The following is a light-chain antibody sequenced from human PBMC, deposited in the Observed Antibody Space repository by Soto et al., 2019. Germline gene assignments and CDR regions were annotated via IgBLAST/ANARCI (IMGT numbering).Light chain of an antibody. Sequence: QSVLTQPPSVSAAPGQKVTISCSGSSSNIGHKYVSWYQQLPGAAPKLLIYDNDKRPSEIPDRFSGSKSGTSATLGITGLQTGDEADYYCGTWDTSLSVALFGGGTKLTVL. J-gene: IGLJ2*01. V-gene: IGLV1-51*01. CDR2: DND. CDR3: GTWDTSLSVAL. CDR1: SSNIGHKY.